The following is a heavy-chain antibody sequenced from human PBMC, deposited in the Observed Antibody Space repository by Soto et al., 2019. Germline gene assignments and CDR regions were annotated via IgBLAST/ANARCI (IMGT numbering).Heavy chain of an antibody. CDR1: GGSISSGGYY. CDR2: IYYSGST. D-gene: IGHD4-17*01. V-gene: IGHV4-31*03. J-gene: IGHJ4*02. CDR3: ATHTVTTKNFDY. Sequence: SETLSLTCTVSGGSISSGGYYWSWIRQHPGKGLEWIGYIYYSGSTYYNPSLKSRVTISVDTSKNQFSLKLSTVTAADTAVYYCATHTVTTKNFDYWGQGTLVTVSS.